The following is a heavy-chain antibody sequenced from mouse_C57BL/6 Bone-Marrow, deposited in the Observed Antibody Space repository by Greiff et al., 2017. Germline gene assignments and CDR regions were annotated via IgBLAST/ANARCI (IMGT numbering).Heavy chain of an antibody. CDR3: TRDKGTAMDY. J-gene: IGHJ4*01. CDR2: ISSGGDYI. CDR1: GFTFSSYP. D-gene: IGHD3-3*01. Sequence: DVHLVESGEGLVKPGGSLKLSCAASGFTFSSYPMSWVRQTPEKRLEWVAYISSGGDYIYYADTVKGRFTISRDNARNTLYLQMSSLKSEDTAMYYCTRDKGTAMDYWGQGTSVTVSS. V-gene: IGHV5-9-1*02.